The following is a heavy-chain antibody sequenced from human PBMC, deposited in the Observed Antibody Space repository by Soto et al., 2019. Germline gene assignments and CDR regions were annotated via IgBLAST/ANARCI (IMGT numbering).Heavy chain of an antibody. D-gene: IGHD3-22*01. CDR3: ARTNYYDSSGYYPNWFDP. J-gene: IGHJ5*02. CDR1: GGSISSGGYY. V-gene: IGHV4-31*03. Sequence: SETLSLTCTVSGGSISSGGYYWSWIRQHPGKGLEWIGYIYYSGSTYYNPSLKSRVTISVDTSKNQFSLKLSSVTAADTAVYYCARTNYYDSSGYYPNWFDPWGQGTLVTVSS. CDR2: IYYSGST.